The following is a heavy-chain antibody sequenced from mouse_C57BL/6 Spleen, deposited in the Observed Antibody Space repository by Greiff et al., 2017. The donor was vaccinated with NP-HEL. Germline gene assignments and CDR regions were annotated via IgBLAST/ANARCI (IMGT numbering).Heavy chain of an antibody. CDR2: IYPSDSET. CDR1: GYTFTSYW. J-gene: IGHJ2*01. D-gene: IGHD1-2*01. V-gene: IGHV1-61*01. CDR3: ARSSHSDYFDY. Sequence: VKLQQPGAELMRPGSSVKLSCKASGYTFTSYWMDWVKQRPGQGLEWIGNIYPSDSETHYNQKFKDKATLTVDKSSSTAYMQLSSLTSEDSAVYYCARSSHSDYFDYWGQGTTLTVSS.